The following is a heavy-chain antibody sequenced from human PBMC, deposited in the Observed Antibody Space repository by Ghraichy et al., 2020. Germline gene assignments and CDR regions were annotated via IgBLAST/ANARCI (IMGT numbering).Heavy chain of an antibody. J-gene: IGHJ6*02. CDR1: GFTFSSYA. CDR2: ISYDGSNK. Sequence: GGSLRLSCAASGFTFSSYAMHWVRQAPGKGLEWVAVISYDGSNKYYADSVKGRFTISRDNSKNTLYLQMNSLRAEDTAVYYCARDKGYSSGWYRDYYYYGMDVWGQGTTVTVSS. CDR3: ARDKGYSSGWYRDYYYYGMDV. V-gene: IGHV3-30-3*01. D-gene: IGHD6-19*01.